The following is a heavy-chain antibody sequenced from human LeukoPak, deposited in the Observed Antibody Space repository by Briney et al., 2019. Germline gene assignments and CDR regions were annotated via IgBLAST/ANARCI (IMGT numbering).Heavy chain of an antibody. CDR3: ARRALDAFDI. CDR2: IYPGDSDT. J-gene: IGHJ3*02. Sequence: GGSLRLSCAASGFTFTSYWIGWVRQMPGKGLEWMGIIYPGDSDTRYSPSFQGQVTISADKSISTAYLQWSSLKASDTAMYYCARRALDAFDIWGQGTMVTVSS. V-gene: IGHV5-51*01. CDR1: GFTFTSYW.